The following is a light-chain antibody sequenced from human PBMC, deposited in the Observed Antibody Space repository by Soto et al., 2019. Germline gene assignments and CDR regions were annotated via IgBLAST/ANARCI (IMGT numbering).Light chain of an antibody. CDR2: DAS. Sequence: FVLTQSPGTLSLSPGERATLSCRASQTVRNNYLAWYQQKPGQAPRLLIYDASSRATGIPDRFSGGGSGTDFTLTISRLEPEDFAVYYCQQYGSSPITFGQGTRLEIK. CDR3: QQYGSSPIT. CDR1: QTVRNNY. J-gene: IGKJ5*01. V-gene: IGKV3-20*01.